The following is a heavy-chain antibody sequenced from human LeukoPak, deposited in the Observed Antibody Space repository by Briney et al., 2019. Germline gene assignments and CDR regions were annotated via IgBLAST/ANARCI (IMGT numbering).Heavy chain of an antibody. V-gene: IGHV3-30-3*01. Sequence: GRSLRLSCAASGFTFSSYAMHWVRQAPGKGLEWVAVISYDGSNKYYADSVKGRFTISRDNSKNTLYLQMNSLRAEDTAVYYCARAVKTYYYDSSGYYSPLQHWGQGTLVTVSS. CDR2: ISYDGSNK. J-gene: IGHJ1*01. D-gene: IGHD3-22*01. CDR3: ARAVKTYYYDSSGYYSPLQH. CDR1: GFTFSSYA.